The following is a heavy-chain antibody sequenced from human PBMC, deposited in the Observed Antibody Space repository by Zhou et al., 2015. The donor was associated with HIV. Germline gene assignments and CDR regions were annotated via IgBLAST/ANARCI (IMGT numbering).Heavy chain of an antibody. V-gene: IGHV3-11*04. CDR1: GFTFNDYY. CDR3: ARVQELGIRGAFDY. Sequence: QVQLLESGGGLVKPGGSLRLSCAVSGFTFNDYYMSWIRQAPGKGLEWLAYISSSGSTIYYADSLQGRFTISRDNARNSLYLQMNSLRGEDTAVYYCARVQELGIRGAFDYWGQGTRSPFL. J-gene: IGHJ4*02. D-gene: IGHD7-27*01. CDR2: ISSSGSTI.